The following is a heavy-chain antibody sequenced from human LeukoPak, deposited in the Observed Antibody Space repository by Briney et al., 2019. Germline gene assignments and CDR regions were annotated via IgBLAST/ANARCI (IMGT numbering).Heavy chain of an antibody. Sequence: GGSLRLSCAASGFTFSSYGMNWVRQAPGKGLEWVSSISSSSSYIYYADSVKGRFTISRDNAKNSLYLQMNSLRAEDTAVYYCARDLVDGYFDYWGQGTLVTVSS. CDR2: ISSSSSYI. CDR3: ARDLVDGYFDY. J-gene: IGHJ4*02. CDR1: GFTFSSYG. V-gene: IGHV3-21*01. D-gene: IGHD3-10*01.